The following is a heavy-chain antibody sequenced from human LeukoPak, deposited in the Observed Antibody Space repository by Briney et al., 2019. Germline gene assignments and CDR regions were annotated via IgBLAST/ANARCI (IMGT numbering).Heavy chain of an antibody. CDR1: GGSISGYY. CDR3: ARGTRE. D-gene: IGHD3-3*01. J-gene: IGHJ4*02. Sequence: SETPSLTCTVSGGSISGYYWTWIRQPAGKGLEWIGRIYSSGSTNYNPSLKSRVTMSVDRSKNQFSLNLSSVTAADTAVYYCARGTREWGQGTLVTVSS. V-gene: IGHV4-4*07. CDR2: IYSSGST.